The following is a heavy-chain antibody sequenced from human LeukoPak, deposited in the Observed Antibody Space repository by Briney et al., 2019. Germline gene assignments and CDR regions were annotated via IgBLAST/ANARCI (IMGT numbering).Heavy chain of an antibody. V-gene: IGHV1-69*13. CDR1: GGTFSSYA. D-gene: IGHD6-13*01. CDR2: TIPIFGTA. Sequence: GASVKVSCKASGGTFSSYAISWARQAPGQGLEWMGGTIPIFGTANYAQKFQGRVTITADESTSTAYMELSSLRSEDTAVYYCARGLTIVTLSSWYPRGYFDYWGQGTLVTVSS. CDR3: ARGLTIVTLSSWYPRGYFDY. J-gene: IGHJ4*02.